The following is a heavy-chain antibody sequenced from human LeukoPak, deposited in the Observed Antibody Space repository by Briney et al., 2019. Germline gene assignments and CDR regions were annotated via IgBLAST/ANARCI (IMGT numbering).Heavy chain of an antibody. Sequence: SVKVSCKASGGTFSSYAISWVRQAPGQGLEWMGGIIPIFGTANYAQKFQGRVTITADESTSTAYTELSSLRSEDTAVYYCARDSGSYYYDSSGYYSPTPFDYWGQGTLVTVSS. V-gene: IGHV1-69*13. CDR2: IIPIFGTA. J-gene: IGHJ4*02. CDR1: GGTFSSYA. D-gene: IGHD3-22*01. CDR3: ARDSGSYYYDSSGYYSPTPFDY.